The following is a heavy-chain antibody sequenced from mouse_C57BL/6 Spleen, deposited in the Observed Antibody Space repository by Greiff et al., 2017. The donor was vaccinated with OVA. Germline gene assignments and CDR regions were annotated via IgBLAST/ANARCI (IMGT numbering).Heavy chain of an antibody. J-gene: IGHJ4*01. CDR2: IHPNSGST. D-gene: IGHD2-1*01. V-gene: IGHV1-64*01. CDR3: ARLGVNYYAMDY. Sequence: QVQLQQPGAELVKPGASVKLSCKASGCTFTSYWMHWVKQRPGQGLEWIGMIHPNSGSTNYNEKFKSKATLTVDKSSSTAYMQLSSLTSEDSAVYYCARLGVNYYAMDYWGQGTSVTVSS. CDR1: GCTFTSYW.